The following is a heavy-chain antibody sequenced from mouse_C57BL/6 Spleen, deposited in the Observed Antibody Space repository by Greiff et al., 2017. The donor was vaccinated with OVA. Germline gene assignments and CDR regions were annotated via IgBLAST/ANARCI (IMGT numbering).Heavy chain of an antibody. V-gene: IGHV7-3*01. Sequence: EVQGVESGGGLVQPGGSLSLSCAASGFTFTDYYMSWVRQPPGKALEWLGFIRNKANGYTTEYSASVKGRFTISRDNSQSILYLQMNALRAEDSATYYCARYSSIWSWFAYWGQGTLVTVSA. CDR3: ARYSSIWSWFAY. J-gene: IGHJ3*01. CDR2: IRNKANGYTT. CDR1: GFTFTDYY. D-gene: IGHD1-1*02.